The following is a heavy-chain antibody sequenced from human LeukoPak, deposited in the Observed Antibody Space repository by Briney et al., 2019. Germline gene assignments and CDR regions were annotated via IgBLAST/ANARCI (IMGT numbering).Heavy chain of an antibody. D-gene: IGHD2-15*01. V-gene: IGHV4-31*03. CDR3: ARVGISGGADFDY. Sequence: SQTLSLTCTVSGYSISNGAYYWNWIRQHPGKGLEWIGYIYYSGDTYYNPSLKSRTTISVDTSKNQFSLELNSVTVADTAVYYCARVGISGGADFDYWGQGTLVTVSS. CDR2: IYYSGDT. CDR1: GYSISNGAYY. J-gene: IGHJ4*02.